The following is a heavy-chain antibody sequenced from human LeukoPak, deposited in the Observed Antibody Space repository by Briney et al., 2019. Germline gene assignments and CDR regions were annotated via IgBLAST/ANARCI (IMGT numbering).Heavy chain of an antibody. CDR2: ISSSGSTI. D-gene: IGHD2-2*03. CDR1: GFTFSDYY. Sequence: GGSLRLSCAASGFTFSDYYMSWIRQAPGKGLQWVSCISSSGSTIYYADSVKGRFTISRDNAKNSLYLQMNSLRAEDTAVYYCARAGVGIVVVPAAIYPDYWGQGTLVTVSS. CDR3: ARAGVGIVVVPAAIYPDY. V-gene: IGHV3-11*01. J-gene: IGHJ4*02.